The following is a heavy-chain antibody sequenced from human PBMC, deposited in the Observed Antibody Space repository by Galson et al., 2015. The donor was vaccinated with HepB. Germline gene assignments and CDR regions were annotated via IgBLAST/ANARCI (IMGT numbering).Heavy chain of an antibody. CDR3: AKHLGTGYVDY. V-gene: IGHV3-30*18. CDR1: GFTFSSYG. D-gene: IGHD3-9*01. CDR2: ISYDGSNK. J-gene: IGHJ4*02. Sequence: SLRLSCAASGFTFSSYGMHWVRQAPGKGLEWVAVISYDGSNKYYADSVKGRFTISRDNSKNTLYLQMNSLRAEDTAVYYCAKHLGTGYVDYWGQGTLVTVSS.